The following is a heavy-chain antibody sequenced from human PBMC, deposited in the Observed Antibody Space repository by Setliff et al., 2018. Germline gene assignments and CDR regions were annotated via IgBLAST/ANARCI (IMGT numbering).Heavy chain of an antibody. CDR2: IYTSGST. CDR3: AREQWLDPPGYYYMGV. D-gene: IGHD6-19*01. J-gene: IGHJ6*03. V-gene: IGHV4-61*02. Sequence: SETLSLTCTVSGGSISSGSYYWSWIRQPAGKGLEWIGRIYTSGSTNYNPSLKSRVTISVDTSKNQFSLKLNSVTAADMAVYYCAREQWLDPPGYYYMGVWAKGTTVTVSS. CDR1: GGSISSGSYY.